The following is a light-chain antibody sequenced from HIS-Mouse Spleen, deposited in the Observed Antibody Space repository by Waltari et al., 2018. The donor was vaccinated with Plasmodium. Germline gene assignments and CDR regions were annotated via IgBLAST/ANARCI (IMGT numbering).Light chain of an antibody. J-gene: IGLJ1*01. CDR1: KLGDKY. CDR3: QAWDSSTDYV. Sequence: SYELTQPPSVSVSQGQTASITCSGDKLGDKYACWYQQKPGHSPVLVIYQDSKRPSGIPERFSGSTSGNTATLTISGTQAMDEADYYCQAWDSSTDYVFGTGTKVTVL. V-gene: IGLV3-1*01. CDR2: QDS.